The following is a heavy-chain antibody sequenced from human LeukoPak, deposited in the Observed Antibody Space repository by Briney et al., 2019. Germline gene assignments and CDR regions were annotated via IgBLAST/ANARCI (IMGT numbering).Heavy chain of an antibody. CDR3: ARGSIDSHIAATAFGF. V-gene: IGHV4-59*01. J-gene: IGHJ4*02. CDR1: GGSISTYY. CDR2: IYYSGST. D-gene: IGHD6-6*01. Sequence: SSETLSLTCTVSGGSISTYYWSWIRQPPGKGLEWVGYIYYSGSTNYNPSLKSRVTISVDTSKNQFSLKLSSVTAADTAVYYCARGSIDSHIAATAFGFWGQGTLVTVSS.